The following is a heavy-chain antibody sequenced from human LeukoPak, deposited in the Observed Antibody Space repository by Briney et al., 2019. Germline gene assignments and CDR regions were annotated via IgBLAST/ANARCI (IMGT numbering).Heavy chain of an antibody. D-gene: IGHD2-2*01. Sequence: SETLSLTCTVSGGSISSSSYYWGWIRQPPGKGLEWIGSISYSGSTYYNPSLKSRVTISVDTSKNQFSLKLTSVTAADTAVYYCARHSVDCSSIRCYLGAFDIWGQGTVVTVSS. CDR3: ARHSVDCSSIRCYLGAFDI. CDR2: ISYSGST. CDR1: GGSISSSSYY. V-gene: IGHV4-39*01. J-gene: IGHJ3*02.